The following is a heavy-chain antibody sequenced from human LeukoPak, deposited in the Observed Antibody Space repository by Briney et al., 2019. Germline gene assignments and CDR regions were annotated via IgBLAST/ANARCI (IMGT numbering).Heavy chain of an antibody. CDR3: ATVLGSGWFDP. V-gene: IGHV1-46*01. J-gene: IGHJ5*02. CDR1: GYTFTSYY. CDR2: INPSGGST. Sequence: ASVKVSCKASGYTFTSYYMHWVRQAPGQGLEWMGIINPSGGSTSYAQKFQGRVTMTRDMSTSTVYMELSSLRSEDTAVYYCATVLGSGWFDPWGQGTLVTVSS. D-gene: IGHD3-16*01.